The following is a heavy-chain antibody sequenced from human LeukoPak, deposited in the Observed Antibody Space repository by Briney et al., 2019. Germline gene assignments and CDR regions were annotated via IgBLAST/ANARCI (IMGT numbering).Heavy chain of an antibody. J-gene: IGHJ4*02. D-gene: IGHD5-12*01. V-gene: IGHV4-4*07. Sequence: SETLSLTCTASGGSISSYYWSWIRQPAGKGLEWIARISTSGSNNYNPSLESRVTMFVSTSTNKLPLQLSSLTVADTAVYYCASGWRSGYDLLYWGQGTLVTVSS. CDR3: ASGWRSGYDLLY. CDR1: GGSISSYY. CDR2: ISTSGSN.